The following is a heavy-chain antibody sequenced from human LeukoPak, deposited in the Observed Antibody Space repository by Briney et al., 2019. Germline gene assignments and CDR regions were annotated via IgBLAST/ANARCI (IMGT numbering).Heavy chain of an antibody. D-gene: IGHD4-17*01. Sequence: TSETLSLTCTVSGGSISSYYWSWIRQPAGKGLEWIGRIYTSGSTNYNPSLESRVTISVDTSQNQVSLKLSTVTAADTATYYCAGVDIGDYDESADWFDPWGQGTLVTVSS. CDR2: IYTSGST. J-gene: IGHJ5*02. CDR3: AGVDIGDYDESADWFDP. CDR1: GGSISSYY. V-gene: IGHV4-4*07.